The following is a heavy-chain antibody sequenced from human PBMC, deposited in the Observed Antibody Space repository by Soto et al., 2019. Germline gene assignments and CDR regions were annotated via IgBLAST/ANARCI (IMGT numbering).Heavy chain of an antibody. CDR3: ARDLGGSYVSYYYGMDV. V-gene: IGHV1-18*01. Sequence: QVQLVQSGAEVKKPGASVKVSCKASGYTFTSYGISWVRQAPGQGLEWMGWISAYNGNTNYAQKLQGRVTMTTDTPTSEAYMGLRSLRSDDTAVYYCARDLGGSYVSYYYGMDVWGQGTTVTVSS. CDR1: GYTFTSYG. J-gene: IGHJ6*02. D-gene: IGHD1-26*01. CDR2: ISAYNGNT.